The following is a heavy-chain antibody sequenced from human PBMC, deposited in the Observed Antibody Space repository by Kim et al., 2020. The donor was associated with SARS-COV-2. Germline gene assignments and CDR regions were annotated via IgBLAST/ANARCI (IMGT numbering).Heavy chain of an antibody. D-gene: IGHD2-21*01. J-gene: IGHJ4*02. CDR3: AKDFIETACQTRGDCYSSLDY. Sequence: GGSLRLSCAASGFTFSSYGMHWVRQAPGKGLEWVAVIWYDGSNKYYADSVKGRFTISRDNSKNTLYLQMNSLRAEDTAVYYCAKDFIETACQTRGDCYSSLDYWGQGTLVTVSS. CDR2: IWYDGSNK. CDR1: GFTFSSYG. V-gene: IGHV3-33*06.